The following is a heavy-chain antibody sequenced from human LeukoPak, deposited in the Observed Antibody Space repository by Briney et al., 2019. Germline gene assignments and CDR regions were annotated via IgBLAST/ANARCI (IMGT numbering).Heavy chain of an antibody. D-gene: IGHD4-17*01. J-gene: IGHJ6*03. V-gene: IGHV3-48*03. CDR1: GFTFSSYE. CDR2: ISSSGNTI. CDR3: AREVYGDYGRYYYYYMDV. Sequence: GGSLRLSCAASGFTFSSYEMNWVRQAPGKGLEWVSYISSSGNTIYYADSVKGRFTISRDNAKNSLYLQMNSLRAEDTAVYYCAREVYGDYGRYYYYYMDVWGKGTTVTISS.